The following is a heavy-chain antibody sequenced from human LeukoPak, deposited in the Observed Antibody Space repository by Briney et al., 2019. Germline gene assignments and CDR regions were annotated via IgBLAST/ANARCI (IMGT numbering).Heavy chain of an antibody. V-gene: IGHV3-9*03. J-gene: IGHJ3*02. D-gene: IGHD2-8*02. CDR2: ISWNSGSI. CDR3: AKDEFVASDFTGAFDI. CDR1: GFTFDDYA. Sequence: PGGSLRLSCAASGFTFDDYAMHWVRQAPGKGLEWVSGISWNSGSIGYADSVKGRFTISRDNAKNSLYLQMNSLRADGMALYYCAKDEFVASDFTGAFDIWGQGTMVTVSS.